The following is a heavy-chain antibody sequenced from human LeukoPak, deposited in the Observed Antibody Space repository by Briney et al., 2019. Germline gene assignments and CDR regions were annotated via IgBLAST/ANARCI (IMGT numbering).Heavy chain of an antibody. D-gene: IGHD4-23*01. Sequence: GASVKVSCKASGYTFTSYGISWVRQAPGQGLEWKGWISAYNGNTNYAQKLQGRVTMTTDTSTSTAYMELRSLRSDDTAVYYCARDVRVEVTVTTVGGHYYYYYGMDVWGQGTTDTVSS. CDR1: GYTFTSYG. J-gene: IGHJ6*02. V-gene: IGHV1-18*01. CDR3: ARDVRVEVTVTTVGGHYYYYYGMDV. CDR2: ISAYNGNT.